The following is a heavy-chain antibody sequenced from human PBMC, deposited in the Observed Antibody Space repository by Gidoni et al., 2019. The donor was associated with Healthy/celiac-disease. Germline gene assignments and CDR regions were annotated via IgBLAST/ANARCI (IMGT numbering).Heavy chain of an antibody. Sequence: QVQLVESGGGVVQPGRSLRLSCAASGFTFSSYAMHWVRQAPGKGLEWVAVISYDVSNKYYEDSVKGRFTISRDNSKNTLYLKMNSLRAEDTAVYYCARECMWLGGDAFDIWGQGTMVTVSS. CDR1: GFTFSSYA. D-gene: IGHD2-8*01. V-gene: IGHV3-30-3*01. CDR3: ARECMWLGGDAFDI. CDR2: ISYDVSNK. J-gene: IGHJ3*02.